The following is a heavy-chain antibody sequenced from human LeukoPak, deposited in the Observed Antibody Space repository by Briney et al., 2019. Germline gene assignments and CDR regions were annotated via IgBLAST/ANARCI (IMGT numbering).Heavy chain of an antibody. V-gene: IGHV3-7*01. D-gene: IGHD4-17*01. CDR2: IKQDGSEK. J-gene: IGHJ4*02. CDR1: GFTFSSYW. CDR3: ARVSPNTVTTLQYLDY. Sequence: GGSLRLSCAASGFTFSSYWMSWVRQAPGKGLEWVANIKQDGSEKYYVDSVKGRFTISGDNAKNSLYLQMNSLRAEDTAVYYCARVSPNTVTTLQYLDYWGQGTLVTVSS.